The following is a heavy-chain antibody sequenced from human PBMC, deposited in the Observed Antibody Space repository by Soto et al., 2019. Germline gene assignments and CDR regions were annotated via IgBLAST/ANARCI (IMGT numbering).Heavy chain of an antibody. J-gene: IGHJ5*02. Sequence: ASVKVSCKASGYTFTSYGISWVRQAPGQGLEWMVWISTYNGNTNYAQNLQGRVTMTTDTSTSTAYMELRSLRSDDTAVYYCARSVGYCSGGSCWGNWFDPWGQGTLVTVSS. CDR2: ISTYNGNT. CDR3: ARSVGYCSGGSCWGNWFDP. D-gene: IGHD2-15*01. V-gene: IGHV1-18*04. CDR1: GYTFTSYG.